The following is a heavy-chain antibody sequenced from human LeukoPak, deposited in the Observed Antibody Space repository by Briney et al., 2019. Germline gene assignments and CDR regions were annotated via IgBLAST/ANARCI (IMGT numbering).Heavy chain of an antibody. CDR3: ASPIMITFGGVIATDY. J-gene: IGHJ4*02. CDR2: ISSSSSYI. V-gene: IGHV3-21*01. D-gene: IGHD3-16*02. Sequence: GGSLRLSCAASGITFSSYSMNWVRQAPGKGLEWVSSISSSSSYIYYADSVKGRFTISRDNAKNSLYLQMNSLRVEDTAVYYCASPIMITFGGVIATDYWGQGTLVTVSS. CDR1: GITFSSYS.